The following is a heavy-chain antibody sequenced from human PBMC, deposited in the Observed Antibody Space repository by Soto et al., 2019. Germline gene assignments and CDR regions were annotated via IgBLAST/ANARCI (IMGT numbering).Heavy chain of an antibody. J-gene: IGHJ3*02. Sequence: EVQLVESGGGLIQPGGSLRLSCAASGFTVSSNYMSWVRQAPGKGLEWVSVIYSGGSTYYADSVKGRFTISRDNSKNTLYLQMNSLRAEDTAVYYCQHSSSWWPDAFDIWGQGTMVTVSS. CDR2: IYSGGST. D-gene: IGHD6-13*01. V-gene: IGHV3-53*01. CDR3: QHSSSWWPDAFDI. CDR1: GFTVSSNY.